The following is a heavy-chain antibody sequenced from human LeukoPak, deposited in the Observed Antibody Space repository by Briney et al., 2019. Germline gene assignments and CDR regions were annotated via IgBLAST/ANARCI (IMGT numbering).Heavy chain of an antibody. J-gene: IGHJ3*02. CDR1: GFTFSNFG. Sequence: GGSLRLSCAASGFTFSNFGMHWVRQAPGKGLEWVAFIRYDGSNEYYADSVKGRFTISRDNSKNTLYLQMNSLRAEDTAVYYCARDRGGDGYFLSRDAFDIWGQGTMVTVSS. CDR3: ARDRGGDGYFLSRDAFDI. V-gene: IGHV3-30*02. CDR2: IRYDGSNE. D-gene: IGHD5-24*01.